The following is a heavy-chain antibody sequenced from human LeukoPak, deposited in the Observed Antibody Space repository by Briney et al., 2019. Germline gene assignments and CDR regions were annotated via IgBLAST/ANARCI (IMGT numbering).Heavy chain of an antibody. D-gene: IGHD3-3*01. CDR1: GGSISSSSYY. CDR2: IYYSGST. V-gene: IGHV4-39*01. CDR3: ATRHYDFWSGYHNWFDP. J-gene: IGHJ5*02. Sequence: SETLSLTCTVSGGSISSSSYYWGWIRQPPGKGLEWIGSIYYSGSTYYNPSLKSRVTISVDTSKNQFSLKLSSVTAADTAVYYCATRHYDFWSGYHNWFDPWGQGTLVTVSS.